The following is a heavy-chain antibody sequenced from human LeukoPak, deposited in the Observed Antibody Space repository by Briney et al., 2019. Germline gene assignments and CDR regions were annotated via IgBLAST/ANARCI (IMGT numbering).Heavy chain of an antibody. CDR2: ISRSGSTK. Sequence: PGGSLRLSCAASGFTFSDYNMRWIRQAPGKGLEWVSSISRSGSTKYYADSVKGRFTISRDNAKNSLFLQMNSLRAEDTAVYYCATNGYYCIDVWGKGTTVTVSS. V-gene: IGHV3-11*01. D-gene: IGHD2-8*01. J-gene: IGHJ6*03. CDR1: GFTFSDYN. CDR3: ATNGYYCIDV.